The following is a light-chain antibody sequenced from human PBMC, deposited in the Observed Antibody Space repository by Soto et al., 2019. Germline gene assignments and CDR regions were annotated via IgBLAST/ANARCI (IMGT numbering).Light chain of an antibody. CDR1: QSISSS. CDR3: QQSYKSYSAPHT. V-gene: IGKV1-39*01. J-gene: IGKJ2*01. CDR2: AAS. Sequence: DIQMTQSPSSLSASVGDRVTITCRASQSISSSLNWYQQKPGKAPKLLIYAASSLQSGVPSRFSGSGSGTDFTLTISSLQPEDFATYYCQQSYKSYSAPHTFGQGTKVDIK.